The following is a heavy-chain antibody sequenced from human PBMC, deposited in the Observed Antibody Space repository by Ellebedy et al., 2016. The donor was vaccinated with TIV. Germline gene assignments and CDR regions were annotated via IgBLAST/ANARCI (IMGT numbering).Heavy chain of an antibody. CDR3: ACRGEGYSSGWFGLAFDAFDI. CDR2: IYYSGST. CDR1: GGSISSSSYY. D-gene: IGHD6-19*01. Sequence: MPSETLSLTCTVSGGSISSSSYYWGWIRQPPGKGREWIGSIYYSGSTYYNPSLKSRVTISVDTSKNQFYLKLSSVTAAHTAVYYCACRGEGYSSGWFGLAFDAFDIWGQGTMVTVSS. J-gene: IGHJ3*02. V-gene: IGHV4-39*01.